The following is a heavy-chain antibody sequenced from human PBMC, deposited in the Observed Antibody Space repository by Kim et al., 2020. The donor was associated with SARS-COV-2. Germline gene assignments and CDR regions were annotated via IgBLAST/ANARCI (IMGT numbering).Heavy chain of an antibody. CDR3: AKDPPLLDTAMLTGGMDV. CDR2: ISGSGGST. D-gene: IGHD5-18*01. V-gene: IGHV3-23*01. CDR1: GFTFSSYA. Sequence: GGSLRLSCAASGFTFSSYAMSWVRQAPGKGLEWVSAISGSGGSTYYADSVKGRFTISRDNSKNTLYLQMNSLRAEDTAVYYCAKDPPLLDTAMLTGGMDVWGQGTTVTVAS. J-gene: IGHJ6*02.